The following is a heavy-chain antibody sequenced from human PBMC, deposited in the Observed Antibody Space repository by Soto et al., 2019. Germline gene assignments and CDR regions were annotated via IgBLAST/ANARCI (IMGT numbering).Heavy chain of an antibody. J-gene: IGHJ5*02. CDR2: FDPEDGET. Sequence: GASVKVSCKVSGYTLTELSMHWVRQAPGKGLEWMGGFDPEDGETIYAQKFQGRVTMTEDTSTDTAYMELSSLRSEDTAVYYCATGYCSSTSCQVTWFDPWGQGTLVTVSS. D-gene: IGHD2-2*01. CDR3: ATGYCSSTSCQVTWFDP. CDR1: GYTLTELS. V-gene: IGHV1-24*01.